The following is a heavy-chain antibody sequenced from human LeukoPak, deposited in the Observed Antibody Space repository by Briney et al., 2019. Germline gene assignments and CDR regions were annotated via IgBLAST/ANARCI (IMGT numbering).Heavy chain of an antibody. Sequence: PGGSLRLSCATSGFTFSSFEMNWVRQAPGKGLEWVSYISSTGNTIYCADSVKGRFTISRDNAKSSLYLRMNSLRAEDTAVHYCARDSSGNFIPDYFDYWGQGTLVTVSS. CDR3: ARDSSGNFIPDYFDY. J-gene: IGHJ4*02. D-gene: IGHD3-10*01. CDR2: ISSTGNTI. CDR1: GFTFSSFE. V-gene: IGHV3-48*03.